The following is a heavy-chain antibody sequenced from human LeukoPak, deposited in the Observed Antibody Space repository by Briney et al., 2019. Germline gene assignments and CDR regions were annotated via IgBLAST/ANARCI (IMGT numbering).Heavy chain of an antibody. D-gene: IGHD3-22*01. V-gene: IGHV3-64*01. CDR2: ISSNGGST. CDR1: GFTFSSYA. CDR3: ARAKRNNGAYYYDSSGYYYEF. J-gene: IGHJ4*02. Sequence: GGSLRLSCAASGFTFSSYAMHWVRQAPGKGLEYVSAISSNGGSTYCANSVKGRFTISRDNSKNTLYLQMGSLRAEDMAVYYCARAKRNNGAYYYDSSGYYYEFWGQGTLVTVSS.